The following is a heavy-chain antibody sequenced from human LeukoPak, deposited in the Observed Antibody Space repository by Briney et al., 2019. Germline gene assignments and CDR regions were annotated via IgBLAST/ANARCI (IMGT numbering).Heavy chain of an antibody. D-gene: IGHD6-13*01. CDR3: ARENRQQPFDY. V-gene: IGHV1-46*01. CDR1: GYTFTSYY. J-gene: IGHJ4*02. CDR2: INPSGGST. Sequence: GASVKVSCKASGYTFTSYYMHWVRQAPGQGLEWMGIINPSGGSTSYAQKFQGRATMTRDTSTSTVYMELSSLRSEDTAVYYCARENRQQPFDYWGQGTLVTVSS.